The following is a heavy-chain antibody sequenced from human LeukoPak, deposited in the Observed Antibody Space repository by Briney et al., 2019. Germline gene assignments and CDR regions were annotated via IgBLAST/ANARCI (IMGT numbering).Heavy chain of an antibody. J-gene: IGHJ6*03. D-gene: IGHD3-16*01. CDR2: ISSSSSYI. CDR1: GFTFSSYS. V-gene: IGHV3-21*04. Sequence: GGSLRLSCAASGFTFSSYSMNWVRQAPGKGLEWVSSISSSSSYIYYADSVKGRFTISRDNAKNSLYLQMNSLRAEDTALYYCARRGGSYYYYYMDVWGKGTTVTVSS. CDR3: ARRGGSYYYYYMDV.